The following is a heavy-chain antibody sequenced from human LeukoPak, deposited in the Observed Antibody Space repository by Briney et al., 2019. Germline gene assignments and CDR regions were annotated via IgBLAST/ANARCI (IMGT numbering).Heavy chain of an antibody. J-gene: IGHJ4*02. CDR1: GYSFTSPW. D-gene: IGHD1-26*01. Sequence: GESLKISCKGSGYSFTSPWIGWVREMPGKGLEWMGIIYPGDSDARYSPSFQGQVTISADKSISTAYLQWSSLKASDTAMYYCAIYSDTYYFDHWGQGTLVTVSS. V-gene: IGHV5-51*01. CDR3: AIYSDTYYFDH. CDR2: IYPGDSDA.